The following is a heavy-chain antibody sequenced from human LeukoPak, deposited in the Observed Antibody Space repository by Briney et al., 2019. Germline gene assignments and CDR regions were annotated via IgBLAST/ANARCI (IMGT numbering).Heavy chain of an antibody. V-gene: IGHV4-59*01. CDR2: IYYSGST. CDR3: TRVSIHGDSDY. Sequence: PSETLSLTCTVSGGSISSYYWSWIRQPPGKGLEWIGYIYYSGSTNYNPSVQSRVTISVDTSKNQFSLNLRSVTSADTAVYFCTRVSIHGDSDYWGQGTLVTVSS. CDR1: GGSISSYY. J-gene: IGHJ4*02.